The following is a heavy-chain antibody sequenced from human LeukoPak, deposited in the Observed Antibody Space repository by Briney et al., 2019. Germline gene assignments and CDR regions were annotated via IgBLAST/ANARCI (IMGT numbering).Heavy chain of an antibody. CDR3: ASPWGYDPGLYDAFDI. CDR1: GGSFSGYY. Sequence: PSETLSLTCAVYGGSFSGYYWSWIRQPPGKGLEWIGEINHSGSTNYNPSLKSRVTISVDTSKNQFSLKLSSVTAADTAVYYCASPWGYDPGLYDAFDIWGQGTMVTVSS. CDR2: INHSGST. J-gene: IGHJ3*02. V-gene: IGHV4-34*01. D-gene: IGHD3-22*01.